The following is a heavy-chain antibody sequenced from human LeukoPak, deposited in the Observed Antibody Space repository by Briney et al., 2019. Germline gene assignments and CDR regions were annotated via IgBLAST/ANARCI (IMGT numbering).Heavy chain of an antibody. J-gene: IGHJ4*02. D-gene: IGHD3-10*01. CDR2: IIPILGIA. V-gene: IGHV1-69*04. Sequence: SVKVSCKASGGTFSRYAISWVRQAPGQGLEWMGRIIPILGIANYAQKFQGRVTITADKSTSTAYMELSSLRSEDTAVYYCAADYYGSGSYYPQGNWGQGTLVTVSS. CDR1: GGTFSRYA. CDR3: AADYYGSGSYYPQGN.